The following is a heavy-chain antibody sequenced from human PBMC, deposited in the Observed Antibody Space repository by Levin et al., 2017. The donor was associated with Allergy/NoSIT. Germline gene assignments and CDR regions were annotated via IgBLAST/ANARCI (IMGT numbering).Heavy chain of an antibody. Sequence: GGSLRLSCAASGFTFSDYYMSWIRQAPGKGLEWVSYISSSSSYTNYADSVKGRFTISRDNAKNSLYLQMNSLRAEATPVYSCARDRSIFDLLLSSAFDIWGQGTLVTVSS. CDR1: GFTFSDYY. CDR2: ISSSSSYT. CDR3: ARDRSIFDLLLSSAFDI. V-gene: IGHV3-11*05. J-gene: IGHJ3*02. D-gene: IGHD3-9*01.